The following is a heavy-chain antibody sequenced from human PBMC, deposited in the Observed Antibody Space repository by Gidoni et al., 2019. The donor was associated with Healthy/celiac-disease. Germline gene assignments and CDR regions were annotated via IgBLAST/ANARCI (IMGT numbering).Heavy chain of an antibody. CDR1: GYTFTGYY. CDR2: INPNSGGT. D-gene: IGHD2-15*01. Sequence: QVQLVQSGAEVKKPGASVKVSCQASGYTFTGYYMHWVRQAPGQGLEWMGRINPNSGGTNYAQKFQGRVTMTRDTSISTAYMELSRLRSDDTAVYYCAILCSGGSCGDFDYWGQGTLVTVSS. CDR3: AILCSGGSCGDFDY. V-gene: IGHV1-2*06. J-gene: IGHJ4*02.